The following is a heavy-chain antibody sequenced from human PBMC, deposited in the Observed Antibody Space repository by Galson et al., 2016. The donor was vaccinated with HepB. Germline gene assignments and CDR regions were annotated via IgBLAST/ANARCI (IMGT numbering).Heavy chain of an antibody. V-gene: IGHV3-23*01. Sequence: SLRLSCAASGFTFSSYAMSWVRQAPGKGLEWVSAISGGGYNTYYADSVKGRFTISRDKSKNTLYLQMNSLRAEDTAVYYCAKTQLWSETFIDYWGQGTLVTVSS. CDR2: ISGGGYNT. J-gene: IGHJ4*02. D-gene: IGHD5-18*01. CDR1: GFTFSSYA. CDR3: AKTQLWSETFIDY.